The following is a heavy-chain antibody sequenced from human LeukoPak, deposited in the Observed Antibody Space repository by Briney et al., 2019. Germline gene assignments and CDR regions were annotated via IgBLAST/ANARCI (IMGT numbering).Heavy chain of an antibody. Sequence: GASVKVSCKASGYTFTGYYMRWVRQAPGQGLEWMGWINPNSGGTNYAQKFQGRVTMTRDTSISTAYMELSRLRSDDTAVYYCARDRYSSGWYGINDYWGQGTLVTVSS. CDR1: GYTFTGYY. CDR2: INPNSGGT. CDR3: ARDRYSSGWYGINDY. J-gene: IGHJ4*02. D-gene: IGHD6-19*01. V-gene: IGHV1-2*02.